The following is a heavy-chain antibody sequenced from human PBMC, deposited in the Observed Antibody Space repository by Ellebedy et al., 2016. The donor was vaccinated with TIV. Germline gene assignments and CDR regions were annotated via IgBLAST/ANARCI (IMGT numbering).Heavy chain of an antibody. J-gene: IGHJ4*02. Sequence: PGGSLRLSCAASGLTFSRYGMHWIRQAPDKGLEWVAVIWYDGSIKYLADSVKGRFTISRDNFNNTLYLQMNSLRAEDTAMYYCARDNKLGDTWGFDRWGQGTLVTVSS. D-gene: IGHD7-27*01. CDR3: ARDNKLGDTWGFDR. CDR2: IWYDGSIK. V-gene: IGHV3-33*01. CDR1: GLTFSRYG.